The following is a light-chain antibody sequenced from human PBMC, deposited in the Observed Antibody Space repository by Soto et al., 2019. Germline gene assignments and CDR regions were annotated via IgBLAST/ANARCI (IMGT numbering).Light chain of an antibody. CDR3: QSYDNSLSGWV. J-gene: IGLJ3*02. CDR2: AND. CDR1: SSNIGAPFD. Sequence: QSVLTQPPSVSGAPGQRVIISCSGSSSNIGAPFDVHWYQQVPGSAPKIVIYANDYWPSGVPGRFSGSKSGTSASLAITGLQAEDEADYFCQSYDNSLSGWVFGGGTKLTVL. V-gene: IGLV1-40*01.